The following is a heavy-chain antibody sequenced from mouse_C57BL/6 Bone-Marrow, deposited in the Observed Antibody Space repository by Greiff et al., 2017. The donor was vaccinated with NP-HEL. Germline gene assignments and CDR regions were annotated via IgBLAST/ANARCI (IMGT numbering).Heavy chain of an antibody. D-gene: IGHD1-1*01. CDR1: GYTFTSYW. Sequence: VQLQQSGAELAKPGASVKLSCKASGYTFTSYWMHWVKQRPGQGLEWIGYINPSSGYTKYNQKFKDKATLTADTSSSTAYMQLSSLTYEDSAVYYCAREYYYCYWYFDVWGTGTTVTVSS. J-gene: IGHJ1*03. CDR3: AREYYYCYWYFDV. V-gene: IGHV1-7*01. CDR2: INPSSGYT.